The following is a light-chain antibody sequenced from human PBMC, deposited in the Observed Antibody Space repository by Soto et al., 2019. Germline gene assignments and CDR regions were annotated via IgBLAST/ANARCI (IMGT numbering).Light chain of an antibody. J-gene: IGKJ1*01. CDR1: RDVGSD. CDR2: AAS. V-gene: IGKV1-6*01. Sequence: QMTQSQSSLSASVGEKIIITCRASRDVGSDVSWYQQKPGQAPKLLIYAASNLYTGVPSRFSGSRSGTEFTLTISSLQPEDFASYYCLQDYGDSWTFGQGTKVEIE. CDR3: LQDYGDSWT.